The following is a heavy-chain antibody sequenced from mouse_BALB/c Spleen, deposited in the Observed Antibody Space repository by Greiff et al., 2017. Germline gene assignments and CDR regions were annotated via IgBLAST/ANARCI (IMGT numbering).Heavy chain of an antibody. CDR3: ARSTDYYGSSPCY. D-gene: IGHD1-1*01. CDR1: GYTFTSYV. CDR2: INPYNDGT. V-gene: IGHV1-14*01. Sequence: EVQLQESGPELVKPGASVKMSCKASGYTFTSYVMHWVKQKPGQGLEWIGYINPYNDGTKYNEKFKGKATLTSDKSSSTAYMELSSLTSEDSAVYYCARSTDYYGSSPCYWGQGTTLTVSS. J-gene: IGHJ2*01.